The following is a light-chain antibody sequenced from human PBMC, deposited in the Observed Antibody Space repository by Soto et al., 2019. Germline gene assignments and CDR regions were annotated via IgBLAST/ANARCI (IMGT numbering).Light chain of an antibody. CDR1: QGIGSD. CDR3: QQLKSYPIT. Sequence: DIQLTQSPSFLSASVGDRVTITCRASQGIGSDLAWYQVRPGKAPKLLIYVASTLQSGVPSTFSGSGSGTEFSLTISSLQPEDFATYYCQQLKSYPITFGQGTRLEIK. CDR2: VAS. J-gene: IGKJ5*01. V-gene: IGKV1-9*01.